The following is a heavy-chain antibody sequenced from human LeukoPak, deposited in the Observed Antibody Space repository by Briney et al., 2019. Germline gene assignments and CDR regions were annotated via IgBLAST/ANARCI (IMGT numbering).Heavy chain of an antibody. CDR3: AKDHADIVVLPEARIDY. Sequence: GEPLRLSCAASGFTFDTFGMHWVRQAPGKGLEWLAVIPYDGGYTYYADSVKGRVTISRDNSKNTVYLQLNSLRADDTAVYFCAKDHADIVVLPEARIDYWGQGTLVTVSS. D-gene: IGHD2-15*01. CDR1: GFTFDTFG. V-gene: IGHV3-30*18. J-gene: IGHJ4*02. CDR2: IPYDGGYT.